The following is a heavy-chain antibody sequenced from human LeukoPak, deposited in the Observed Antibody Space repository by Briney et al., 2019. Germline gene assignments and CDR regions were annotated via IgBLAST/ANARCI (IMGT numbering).Heavy chain of an antibody. J-gene: IGHJ4*02. CDR1: GYNFGSYW. D-gene: IGHD5-24*01. CDR3: ARRRDGYNIDY. CDR2: NYPGDSDT. V-gene: IGHV5-51*01. Sequence: GESLKISCKGSGYNFGSYWIAWVRQMPGKGLEWMGINYPGDSDTRYSPSFQGQVTILADKSIGTAYLQWSSLKASDTAIYYCARRRDGYNIDYWGQGTLVSVSS.